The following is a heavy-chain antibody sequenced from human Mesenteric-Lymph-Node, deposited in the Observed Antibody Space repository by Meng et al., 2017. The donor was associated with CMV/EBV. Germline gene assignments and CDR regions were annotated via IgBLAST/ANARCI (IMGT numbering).Heavy chain of an antibody. CDR1: GFTFSAYS. Sequence: GGSLRLSCAASGFTFSAYSMNWVRQAPGKGLEWVSYINSGSSNILYADSVKGRFTISRDNSKNSLYLQMSSLKAEDTAVYYCASLIGYCSNTSCYNRPPFDHWGQGTLVTVSS. CDR3: ASLIGYCSNTSCYNRPPFDH. V-gene: IGHV3-48*04. D-gene: IGHD2-2*01. CDR2: INSGSSNI. J-gene: IGHJ4*02.